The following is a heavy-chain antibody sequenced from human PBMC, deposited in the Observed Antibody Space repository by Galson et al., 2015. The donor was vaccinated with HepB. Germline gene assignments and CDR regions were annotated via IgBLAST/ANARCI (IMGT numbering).Heavy chain of an antibody. CDR3: ARGLWFGESIDY. CDR1: GFTFSSYA. Sequence: SLRLSCAASGFTFSSYAMSWVRQAPGKGLEWVSVISGSDTRTYHADSVKGRLTISRENSKNTLYLQMNNLRAEDTAIYYCARGLWFGESIDYWGQGTLVTVSS. V-gene: IGHV3-23*01. CDR2: ISGSDTRT. J-gene: IGHJ4*02. D-gene: IGHD3-10*01.